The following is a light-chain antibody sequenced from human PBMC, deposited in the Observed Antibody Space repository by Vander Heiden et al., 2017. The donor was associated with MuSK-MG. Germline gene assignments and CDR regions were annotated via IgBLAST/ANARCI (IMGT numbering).Light chain of an antibody. CDR3: QQYGSPPLFT. J-gene: IGKJ5*01. V-gene: IGKV3-20*01. CDR2: GAT. CDR1: QSVSSSY. Sequence: EIVLTQSPGTLSLSPGERATLSCRASQSVSSSYVSWYQQHPGPPRRLINDGATSRATGIPDWCSGSGSGTVFMLTISRLEAEFFVVYYRQQYGSPPLFTFGQGTRLEIK.